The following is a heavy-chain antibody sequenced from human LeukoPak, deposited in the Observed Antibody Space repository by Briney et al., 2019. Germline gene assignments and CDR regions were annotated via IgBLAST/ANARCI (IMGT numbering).Heavy chain of an antibody. V-gene: IGHV3-23*01. Sequence: PGGSLRLSCAASGFTFSSYAMTWVRQAPGKGLEWVSTISGSGDSTYYADSVKGRFTISRDNSKNTLYLQVNSLRAEDTAVYYCAREIPRGSSFDYWGQGTLVTVSS. CDR1: GFTFSSYA. CDR3: AREIPRGSSFDY. J-gene: IGHJ4*02. CDR2: ISGSGDST. D-gene: IGHD6-13*01.